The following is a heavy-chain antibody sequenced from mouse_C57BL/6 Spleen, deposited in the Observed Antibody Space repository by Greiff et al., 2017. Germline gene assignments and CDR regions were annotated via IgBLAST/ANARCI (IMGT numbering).Heavy chain of an antibody. J-gene: IGHJ1*03. CDR1: GFNIKDYY. CDR3: TPRNYEGWYFDV. Sequence: VQLQQSGAELVRPGASVKLSCTASGFNIKDYYMHWVKQRPEQGLEWIGRIDPEDGDTEYAPKFQGKATMTADTSSNTAYLQLSSLTSEDTAVYYCTPRNYEGWYFDVWGTGTTVTVSS. CDR2: IDPEDGDT. D-gene: IGHD2-1*01. V-gene: IGHV14-1*01.